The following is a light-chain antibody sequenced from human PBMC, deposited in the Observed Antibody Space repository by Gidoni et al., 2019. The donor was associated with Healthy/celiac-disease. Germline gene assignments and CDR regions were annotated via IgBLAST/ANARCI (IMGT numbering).Light chain of an antibody. CDR1: QGISNY. CDR3: QKYNSAPLT. CDR2: AAS. J-gene: IGKJ3*01. Sequence: DIQMTQSPSSLSASVGDRVTITCRASQGISNYLAWYQQKPGKVTKLLNYAASTLQAGVPSRCSGRGSGTDFTLTISILHPEDVATYYCQKYNSAPLTFGPGTKVEIK. V-gene: IGKV1-27*01.